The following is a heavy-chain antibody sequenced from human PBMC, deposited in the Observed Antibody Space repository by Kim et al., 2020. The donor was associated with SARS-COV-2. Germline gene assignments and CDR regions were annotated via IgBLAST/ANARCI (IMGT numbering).Heavy chain of an antibody. J-gene: IGHJ4*02. CDR3: AIDSSRGCLDY. D-gene: IGHD6-13*01. CDR2: INHSGST. V-gene: IGHV4-34*01. Sequence: SETLSLTCAVYGGSFSGYYWSWIRQPPGKGLEWIGEINHSGSTNYNPSLKSRVTISVDTSKNQFSLKLSSVTAADTAVYYCAIDSSRGCLDYWGQGTLVTVSS. CDR1: GGSFSGYY.